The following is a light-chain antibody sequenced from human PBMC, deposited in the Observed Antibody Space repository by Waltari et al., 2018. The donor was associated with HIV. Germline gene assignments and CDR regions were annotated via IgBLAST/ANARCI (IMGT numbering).Light chain of an antibody. CDR1: RSDVGSHMY. CDR3: CSYAGTVTYLV. Sequence: QSPLTQPASVSGSPGQPVTITRHGTRSDVGSHMYSPVYQRHPGKGPRLIIYNVNSRPSGISSRFSGSKSGNTASLTISGLQADDEAEYICCSYAGTVTYLVFGGGTKLTVL. CDR2: NVN. V-gene: IGLV2-14*03. J-gene: IGLJ2*01.